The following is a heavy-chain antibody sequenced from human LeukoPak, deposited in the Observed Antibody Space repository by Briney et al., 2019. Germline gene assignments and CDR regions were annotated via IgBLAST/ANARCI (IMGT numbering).Heavy chain of an antibody. CDR2: ISYDGRNK. Sequence: GKSLRLSCAASGFTFNNYGMHWVRQAPGKGLEWVAVISYDGRNKHYPDSVKGRFTISRDISADTLWLQMDSLRTEDTAVYYCAKGPLRGTAAAIDYWGQGTLVTVSS. V-gene: IGHV3-30*18. J-gene: IGHJ4*02. D-gene: IGHD2-2*01. CDR1: GFTFNNYG. CDR3: AKGPLRGTAAAIDY.